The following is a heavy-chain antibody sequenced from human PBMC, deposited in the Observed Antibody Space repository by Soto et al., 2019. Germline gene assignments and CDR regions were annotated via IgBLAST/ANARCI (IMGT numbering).Heavy chain of an antibody. CDR3: ARDPSNTSGNKLYLDY. V-gene: IGHV1-18*01. Sequence: QVHLVQSGAELKKSGASVRVSCKTSGYTYNRYGITWVRQAPGRGLELVGWISCYNHDTIYAQKVQGRLSMATDTSTSTAYMELRSLTSDDTAVYYCARDPSNTSGNKLYLDYWGQGTPVTVSS. CDR2: ISCYNHDT. D-gene: IGHD2-2*01. J-gene: IGHJ4*02. CDR1: GYTYNRYG.